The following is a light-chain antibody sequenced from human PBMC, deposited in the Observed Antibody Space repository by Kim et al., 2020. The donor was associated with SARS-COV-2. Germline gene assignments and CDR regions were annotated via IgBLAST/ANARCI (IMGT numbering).Light chain of an antibody. CDR2: GAS. J-gene: IGKJ1*01. Sequence: EIVLTQSPGTLSLSPGERATLSCRASQSVSSSYLAWYQQKPGQAPRLLIYGASNRATGIPDRFSGSRSGTDFTLTISRLEPEDFAVYYCQQYGTSPRTFGQGTKVDIK. V-gene: IGKV3-20*01. CDR1: QSVSSSY. CDR3: QQYGTSPRT.